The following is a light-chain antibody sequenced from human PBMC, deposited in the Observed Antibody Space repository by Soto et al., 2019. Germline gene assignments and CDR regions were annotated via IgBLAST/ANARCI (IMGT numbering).Light chain of an antibody. CDR1: QGISNY. CDR3: QKYESDPFT. V-gene: IGKV1-27*01. CDR2: AAS. Sequence: DIQMTQSPSSLSASVGDRVTITCRASQGISNYLAWYQQKPGKVPNLLIYAASTLHSGVPSRFSGSGSGEDFTLSISSPQPEDFGTYYCQKYESDPFTFGPGTKVEIK. J-gene: IGKJ3*01.